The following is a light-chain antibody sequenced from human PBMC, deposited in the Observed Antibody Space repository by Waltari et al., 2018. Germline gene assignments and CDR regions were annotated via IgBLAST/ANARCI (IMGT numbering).Light chain of an antibody. CDR2: GAY. Sequence: EILMTQSPDTLSVSPGEVATLSCRASQSVGTNLAWYQQKPGQPPRVVVYGAYRRARGIPARFSGSGSGTEFTLTISSLQSEDFAVYYCQQTYSTPWTFGQGTKVEIK. CDR1: QSVGTN. V-gene: IGKV3-15*01. CDR3: QQTYSTPWT. J-gene: IGKJ1*01.